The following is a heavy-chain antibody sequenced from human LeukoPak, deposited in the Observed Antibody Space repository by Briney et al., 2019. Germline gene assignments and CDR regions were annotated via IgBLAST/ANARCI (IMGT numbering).Heavy chain of an antibody. V-gene: IGHV4-39*07. CDR3: TRRTRLGPRVDY. D-gene: IGHD7-27*01. J-gene: IGHJ4*02. CDR1: GGSLNNSDYY. CDR2: LYHSGTT. Sequence: SETLSLTCTVSGGSLNNSDYYWDWIRQPPGKGLEWIGGLYHSGTTFSNLSLKSRVTISLDTSNNQFSLKLTSMTAADTAVYFCTRRTRLGPRVDYWGQGTLVTVSS.